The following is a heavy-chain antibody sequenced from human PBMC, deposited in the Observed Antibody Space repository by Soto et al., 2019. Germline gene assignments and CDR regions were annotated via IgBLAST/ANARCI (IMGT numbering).Heavy chain of an antibody. Sequence: PGGSLRLSCAASGFPFSSYAMSWVRQAPGKGLEWVSAISGSGGSTYYADSVKGRFTISRDNSKNTLYLQMNSLRAEDTAVYYCATRYDFWSGYYSVYPSGYYWGQGTLVTVSS. CDR2: ISGSGGST. V-gene: IGHV3-23*01. CDR1: GFPFSSYA. J-gene: IGHJ4*02. D-gene: IGHD3-3*01. CDR3: ATRYDFWSGYYSVYPSGYY.